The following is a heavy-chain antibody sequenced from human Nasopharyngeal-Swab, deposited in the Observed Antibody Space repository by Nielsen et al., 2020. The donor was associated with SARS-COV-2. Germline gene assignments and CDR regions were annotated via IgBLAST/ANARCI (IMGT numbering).Heavy chain of an antibody. Sequence: GESLKISCAASGFTFSSYEMNWVRQAPGKGLEWVANIKQDGSEKYYVDSVKGRFTISRDNAKNSLYLQMNSLRAEDTAVYYCARDGGYCSSTSCYAGNYYYYYGMDVWGQGTTVTVSS. CDR1: GFTFSSYE. CDR3: ARDGGYCSSTSCYAGNYYYYYGMDV. D-gene: IGHD2-2*01. CDR2: IKQDGSEK. J-gene: IGHJ6*02. V-gene: IGHV3-7*01.